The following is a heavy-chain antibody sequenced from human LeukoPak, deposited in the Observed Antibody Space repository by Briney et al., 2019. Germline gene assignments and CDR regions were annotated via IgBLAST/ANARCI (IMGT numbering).Heavy chain of an antibody. V-gene: IGHV3-21*01. D-gene: IGHD2-2*01. CDR1: GFTFSSYA. CDR3: ARRRDIVVVPAAYNWFDP. J-gene: IGHJ5*02. Sequence: GSLRLSCAASGFTFSSYAMSWVRQAPGKGLELVSSISSSSSYIYYADSVKGRFTISRDNAKNSLYLQMNSLRAEDTAVYYCARRRDIVVVPAAYNWFDPWGQGTLVTVSS. CDR2: ISSSSSYI.